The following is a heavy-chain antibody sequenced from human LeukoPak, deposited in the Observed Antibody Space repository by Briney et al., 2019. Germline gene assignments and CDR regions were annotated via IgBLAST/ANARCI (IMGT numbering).Heavy chain of an antibody. CDR3: ARGSISGVATIELDFDY. CDR1: GYTFTSYA. V-gene: IGHV1-3*01. Sequence: GASVKVSCKASGYTFTSYAMHWVRQVPGQRLEWMGWINAGNGNTKYSQKFQGRVTITRDTSASTAYMELSSLRSEDTAVYYCARGSISGVATIELDFDYWGQGTLVTVSS. J-gene: IGHJ4*02. D-gene: IGHD5-12*01. CDR2: INAGNGNT.